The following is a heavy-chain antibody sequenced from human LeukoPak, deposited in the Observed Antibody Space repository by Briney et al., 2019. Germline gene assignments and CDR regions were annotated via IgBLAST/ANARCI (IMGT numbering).Heavy chain of an antibody. CDR1: GGSISSYY. CDR2: IYYSGST. V-gene: IGHV4-59*08. J-gene: IGHJ4*02. D-gene: IGHD3-22*01. CDR3: ARARLDSSGRFDY. Sequence: PSETLSLTCTVSGGSISSYYWSWLRQPPGKGLEWIGYIYYSGSTNYNPSLKSRVTISVDTSKNQFSLKLSSVTAADTAVYYCARARLDSSGRFDYWGQGTLVTVSS.